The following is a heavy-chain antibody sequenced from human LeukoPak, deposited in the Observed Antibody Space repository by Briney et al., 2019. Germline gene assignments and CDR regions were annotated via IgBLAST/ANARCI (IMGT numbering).Heavy chain of an antibody. J-gene: IGHJ4*02. CDR1: GFTFDDYT. V-gene: IGHV3-43*01. D-gene: IGHD2-21*01. Sequence: GGSLRLSCAASGFTFDDYTMHWVRQAPGRGLEWISLISWDGGGSYYADSVKGRFTISRDNIKNSLYLQMSSLRTEDTALYYCAKADCSGDSCSPDSWGQGTLVTVSS. CDR3: AKADCSGDSCSPDS. CDR2: ISWDGGGS.